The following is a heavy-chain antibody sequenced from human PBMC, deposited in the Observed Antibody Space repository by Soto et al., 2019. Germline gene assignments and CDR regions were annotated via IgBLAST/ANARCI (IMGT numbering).Heavy chain of an antibody. V-gene: IGHV3-30*02. Sequence: GSLRLSCAASGFTFSSYGMHWVRQAPGKGLEWVAVIWYDGSNKYYADSVKGRFTISRDNSKNTLYLQMNSLRAEDTAVYYCAKDLFSCGGDCYSFDYWGQGTLVTVSS. J-gene: IGHJ4*02. CDR2: IWYDGSNK. CDR3: AKDLFSCGGDCYSFDY. D-gene: IGHD2-21*02. CDR1: GFTFSSYG.